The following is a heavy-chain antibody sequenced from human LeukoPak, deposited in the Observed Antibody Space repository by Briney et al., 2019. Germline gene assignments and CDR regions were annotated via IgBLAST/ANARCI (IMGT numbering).Heavy chain of an antibody. CDR3: ARGWFDP. Sequence: PGGSLRLSCAASAFTFSSYAMSWVRQAPGKGLEWVSSISGSGAITYYADSVKGRFTISRDNSKNSLYLQMNSLRAEDTAVYYCARGWFDPWGQGTLVTVSS. J-gene: IGHJ5*02. V-gene: IGHV3-23*01. CDR1: AFTFSSYA. CDR2: ISGSGAIT.